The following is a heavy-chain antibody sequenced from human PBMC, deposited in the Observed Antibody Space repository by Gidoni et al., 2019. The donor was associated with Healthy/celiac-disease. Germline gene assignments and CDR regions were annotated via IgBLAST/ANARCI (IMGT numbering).Heavy chain of an antibody. V-gene: IGHV1-69*02. J-gene: IGHJ3*02. CDR2: IIPILGIA. Sequence: QVQLVQSGAEVKKPGSSVKVSCKASGGTFSSYTISWVGPAPGQGLQWMGRIIPILGIANYEQKFQGRVTITADKSTSTAYMELSSLRSEDTAVYYCARSLGYCSSTSCYFRAFDIWGQGTMVTVSS. CDR1: GGTFSSYT. D-gene: IGHD2-2*01. CDR3: ARSLGYCSSTSCYFRAFDI.